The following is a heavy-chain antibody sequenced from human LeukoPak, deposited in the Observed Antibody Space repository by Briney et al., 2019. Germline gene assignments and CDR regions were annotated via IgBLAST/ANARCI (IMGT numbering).Heavy chain of an antibody. Sequence: GGSLRLSCAASGFTFSSYSMNWVRQAPGKGLELVSSISSSSSYIYYADSVKGRFTIYRDNAKNSLYLQMNSLRAEDTAVYYCARVWATVVTANSDYWGQGTLVTVSS. D-gene: IGHD2-21*02. CDR1: GFTFSSYS. CDR3: ARVWATVVTANSDY. CDR2: ISSSSSYI. J-gene: IGHJ4*02. V-gene: IGHV3-21*01.